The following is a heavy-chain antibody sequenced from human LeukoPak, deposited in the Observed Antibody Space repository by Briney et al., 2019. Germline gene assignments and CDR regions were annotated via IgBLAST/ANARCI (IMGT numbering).Heavy chain of an antibody. Sequence: GGSRRLSCAASGFTFSSYAMSWVRQAPGKGLDWVSAISGSGGSTYYADSVKGRFTISRDNSKNTLYLQMNSLRAEDTAVYYCAKNFYYGMDVWGQGTTVTVSS. CDR1: GFTFSSYA. V-gene: IGHV3-23*01. CDR2: ISGSGGST. J-gene: IGHJ6*02. CDR3: AKNFYYGMDV.